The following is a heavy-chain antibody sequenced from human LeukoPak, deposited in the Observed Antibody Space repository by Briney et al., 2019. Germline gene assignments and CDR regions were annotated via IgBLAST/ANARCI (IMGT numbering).Heavy chain of an antibody. Sequence: GSLRLSCAASGFTFSDYALGWVRQAPGRGLEWVATLSGSGAGTYYSDSVQGRFAISRDNSKRTLFLQMNSLRAEDAAFYYCAKAELGVDTFFDYWGQGTLVTVSS. V-gene: IGHV3-23*01. J-gene: IGHJ4*02. CDR1: GFTFSDYA. CDR2: LSGSGAGT. D-gene: IGHD3-3*01. CDR3: AKAELGVDTFFDY.